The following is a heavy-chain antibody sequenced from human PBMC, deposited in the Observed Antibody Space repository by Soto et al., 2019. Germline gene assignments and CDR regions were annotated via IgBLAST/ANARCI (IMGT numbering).Heavy chain of an antibody. J-gene: IGHJ3*02. CDR3: AKDRSGWGSFDI. CDR1: GFTFND. D-gene: IGHD3-16*01. CDR2: ITSGGHT. V-gene: IGHV3-23*01. Sequence: EVQVLESGGGLVQPGGSLRLSCSASGFTFNDINWVRQAPGKGLEWISRITSGGHTDYVGSVKGRFTISRDNSKNTGYLQMNSLRVDDTAVYYCAKDRSGWGSFDIWGQGTVVTVSS.